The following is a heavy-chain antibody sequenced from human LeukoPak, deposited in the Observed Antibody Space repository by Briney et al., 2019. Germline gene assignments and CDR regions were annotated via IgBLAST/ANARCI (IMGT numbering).Heavy chain of an antibody. D-gene: IGHD6-19*01. CDR1: GFTFSSYS. Sequence: HPGGSLRLSCAASGFTFSSYSMNWVRQAPGKGLEWVSGISWNSGSIGYADSVKGRFTISRDNAKNSLYLQMNSLRAEDTALYYCAKDERAHLGYSSGWQEWGQGTLVTVSS. CDR2: ISWNSGSI. V-gene: IGHV3-9*01. J-gene: IGHJ4*02. CDR3: AKDERAHLGYSSGWQE.